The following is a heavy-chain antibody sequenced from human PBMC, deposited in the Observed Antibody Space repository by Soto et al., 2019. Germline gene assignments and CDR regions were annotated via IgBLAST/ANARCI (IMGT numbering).Heavy chain of an antibody. V-gene: IGHV4-59*12. CDR2: IYYSGST. Sequence: SETLSLTCTVSGGPISSYYWSWIRQPPGKGLEWIGYIYYSGSTNYNPSLKSRVTISVDTSKNQFSLKLTSVTAADTAVYYCARGKGDSSGYPGPCFDYWGQGTLVTVSS. D-gene: IGHD3-22*01. J-gene: IGHJ4*02. CDR1: GGPISSYY. CDR3: ARGKGDSSGYPGPCFDY.